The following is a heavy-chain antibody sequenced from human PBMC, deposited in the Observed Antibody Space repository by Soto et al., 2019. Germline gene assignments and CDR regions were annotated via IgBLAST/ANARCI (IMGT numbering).Heavy chain of an antibody. V-gene: IGHV1-8*01. D-gene: IGHD3-22*01. CDR3: ARVFQYYYDSSGYYYDAFDI. CDR2: MNPNSGNT. J-gene: IGHJ3*02. Sequence: ASVKVSCKASGYTFTSYDINWVRQATGQGLEWMGWMNPNSGNTGYAQKFQGRVTMTRNTSISTAYMELSSLRSEDTAVYYCARVFQYYYDSSGYYYDAFDIWGQGTMVTVS. CDR1: GYTFTSYD.